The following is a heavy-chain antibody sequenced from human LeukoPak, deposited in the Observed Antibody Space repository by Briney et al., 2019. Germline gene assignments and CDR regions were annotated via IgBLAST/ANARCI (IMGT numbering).Heavy chain of an antibody. CDR2: MNPNSGNT. CDR3: ARVNAYCSGGSCEFDY. D-gene: IGHD2-15*01. CDR1: GYTFTSYD. V-gene: IGHV1-8*01. Sequence: ASVKVSCKASGYTFTSYDINWVRQATGQGLEWMGWMNPNSGNTGYAQKFQGRVTMTRNTSISTAYMELSSLRSEDTAVYYCARVNAYCSGGSCEFDYWGQGTLVTVSS. J-gene: IGHJ4*02.